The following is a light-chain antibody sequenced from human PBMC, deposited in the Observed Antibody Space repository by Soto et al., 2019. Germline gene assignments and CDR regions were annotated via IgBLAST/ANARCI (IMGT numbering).Light chain of an antibody. CDR1: QSVLYSSNNKNY. Sequence: DIVMTQSPDSLAVSLGERATINCKSSQSVLYSSNNKNYLSWYQQKPRQPPKLLIYWASTRESGVLDRFSGSGSGTDFTLTITSLQAEDVAVYYCQQYYSTPPTFGQGTKVEIK. CDR2: WAS. J-gene: IGKJ1*01. V-gene: IGKV4-1*01. CDR3: QQYYSTPPT.